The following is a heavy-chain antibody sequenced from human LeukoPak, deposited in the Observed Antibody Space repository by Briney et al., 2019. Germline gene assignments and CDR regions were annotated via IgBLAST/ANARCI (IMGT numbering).Heavy chain of an antibody. V-gene: IGHV3-7*03. CDR3: AKDTYYGRVYYYGMDV. CDR1: GFTFSSYA. J-gene: IGHJ6*02. D-gene: IGHD3-10*01. CDR2: IKQDESER. Sequence: PGGSLRLSCAASGFTFSSYAMSWVRQAPGKGLEWVANIKQDESERLYVDSVKGRFTISRDNAKNSLYLQMNSLRAEDTALYYCAKDTYYGRVYYYGMDVWGQGTTVTVSS.